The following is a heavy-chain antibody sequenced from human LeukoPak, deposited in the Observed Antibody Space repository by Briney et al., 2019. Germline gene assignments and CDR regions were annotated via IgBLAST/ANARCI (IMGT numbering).Heavy chain of an antibody. CDR3: ARAYYYDSSGQPTYYYYYYGMDV. Sequence: GGSLRLSCAASGFTFSSYAMHWVRQAPGKGLEWVAVISYDGSNKYYADSVKGRFTISRDNSKNTLYLQMNSLRAEDTAVYYCARAYYYDSSGQPTYYYYYYGMDVWGQGTTVIVSS. CDR2: ISYDGSNK. D-gene: IGHD3-22*01. V-gene: IGHV3-30-3*01. CDR1: GFTFSSYA. J-gene: IGHJ6*02.